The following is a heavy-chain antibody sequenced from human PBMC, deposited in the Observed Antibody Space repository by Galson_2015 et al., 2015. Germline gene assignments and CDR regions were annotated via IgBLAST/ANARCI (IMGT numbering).Heavy chain of an antibody. Sequence: SVKVSCKASGYTFTSYAMHWVRQAPGQGLEWMGWINAGNGKTNYSQKFQGRVTITRDTSASTAYMELSSLRSEDTAVYYCARDRAVSSWFDPWGQGTLVTVSS. CDR2: INAGNGKT. D-gene: IGHD3-10*01. CDR1: GYTFTSYA. V-gene: IGHV1-3*01. J-gene: IGHJ5*02. CDR3: ARDRAVSSWFDP.